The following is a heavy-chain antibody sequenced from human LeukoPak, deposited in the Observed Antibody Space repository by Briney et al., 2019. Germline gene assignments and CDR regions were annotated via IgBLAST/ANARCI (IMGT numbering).Heavy chain of an antibody. CDR2: INSISSII. CDR3: TRSRPGTEAGQPNFDY. CDR1: GFPFNTYS. J-gene: IGHJ4*02. D-gene: IGHD6-13*01. V-gene: IGHV3-48*02. Sequence: PGGSLRLSCAASGFPFNTYSMSWVRQAPGKGLEWVSYINSISSIIYYADSVKGRFTISRDNARSSLYLQMNSLRDEDAAVYYRTRSRPGTEAGQPNFDYWGQGTLVTVSS.